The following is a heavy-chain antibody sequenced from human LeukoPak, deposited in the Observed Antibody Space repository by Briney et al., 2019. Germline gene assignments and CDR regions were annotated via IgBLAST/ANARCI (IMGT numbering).Heavy chain of an antibody. CDR3: ARGGSGKYNWLDP. J-gene: IGHJ5*02. CDR1: GYTFSSYD. V-gene: IGHV1-8*01. CDR2: MNPNTGNT. D-gene: IGHD3-10*01. Sequence: GASVKVSCKASGYTFSSYDINWVRQASGQGLEWMGWMNPNTGNTDCAQKFQGRVSMTRNTSISTAYMELYNLTSEDTAVYYCARGGSGKYNWLDPWGQGTLVTVSS.